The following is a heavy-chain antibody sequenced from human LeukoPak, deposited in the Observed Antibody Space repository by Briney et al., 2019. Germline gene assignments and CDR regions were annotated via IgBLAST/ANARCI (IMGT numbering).Heavy chain of an antibody. V-gene: IGHV3-48*03. D-gene: IGHD1-26*01. CDR2: ISGSGTTI. CDR3: ATIGDRRSGELYRIDY. CDR1: RFTFSSYD. Sequence: GGSLRLSCAASRFTFSSYDMNWVRQAPGKGLEWVSYISGSGTTIYYADSVKGRFTISRDNAKNSLYLQMNSLRAEDTAVYYCATIGDRRSGELYRIDYWGQGTLVTVSS. J-gene: IGHJ4*02.